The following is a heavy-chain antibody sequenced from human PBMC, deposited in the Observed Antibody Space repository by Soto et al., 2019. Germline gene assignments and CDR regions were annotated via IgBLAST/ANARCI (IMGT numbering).Heavy chain of an antibody. J-gene: IGHJ6*02. CDR1: GFTFSSYG. CDR3: AKDLLGPGRAYGMDV. Sequence: QAQLVESGRGVVQPGRSLRLSCGASGFTFSSYGMHWVRQAPGKGLEWVAVISYDGSNKYYADSVKGRFTISRDNSKNTLYLQMNSLRAEDTAVYYCAKDLLGPGRAYGMDVWGQGTTVTVSS. CDR2: ISYDGSNK. D-gene: IGHD7-27*01. V-gene: IGHV3-30*18.